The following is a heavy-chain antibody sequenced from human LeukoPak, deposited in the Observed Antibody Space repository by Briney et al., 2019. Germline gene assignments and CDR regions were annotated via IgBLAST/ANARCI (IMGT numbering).Heavy chain of an antibody. Sequence: PGGSLRLSCTASGFAFSVYAMSWLRQPPGKGLEWVSTINANSGTTSYAASVRGRFTISRDNSKNTLYLQLNTLRADHTATYYCAKPISGGLAVTADWFHPWGQGTLVVVSS. J-gene: IGHJ5*01. V-gene: IGHV3-23*01. CDR3: AKPISGGLAVTADWFHP. CDR2: INANSGTT. D-gene: IGHD6-19*01. CDR1: GFAFSVYA.